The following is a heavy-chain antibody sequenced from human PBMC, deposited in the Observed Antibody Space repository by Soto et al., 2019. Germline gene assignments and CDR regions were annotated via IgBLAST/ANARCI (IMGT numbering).Heavy chain of an antibody. CDR1: GGSISSGDYY. CDR3: AREGVVPAATGAYYYYYGMDV. J-gene: IGHJ6*02. V-gene: IGHV4-30-4*01. Sequence: SETLSLTCTVSGGSISSGDYYWSWIRQPPGKGLEWIGYIYYSGSTYYNPSLKSRVTISVDTSKNQFSLKLSSVTAADTAVYYCAREGVVPAATGAYYYYYGMDVWGQGTTVT. D-gene: IGHD2-2*01. CDR2: IYYSGST.